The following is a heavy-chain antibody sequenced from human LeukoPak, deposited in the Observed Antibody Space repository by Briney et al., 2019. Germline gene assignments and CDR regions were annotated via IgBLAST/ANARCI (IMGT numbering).Heavy chain of an antibody. CDR1: GYTFTSYG. Sequence: ASVKVSCKASGYTFTSYGISWVRQAPGQGLEWMGWISAYNGNTNYAQKLQGRVTMTTDTSTSTAYMELRSLRSDDTAVYCCARDSPVSRYYGSGSHKKGDYWGQGTLVTVSS. J-gene: IGHJ4*02. CDR3: ARDSPVSRYYGSGSHKKGDY. CDR2: ISAYNGNT. D-gene: IGHD3-10*01. V-gene: IGHV1-18*01.